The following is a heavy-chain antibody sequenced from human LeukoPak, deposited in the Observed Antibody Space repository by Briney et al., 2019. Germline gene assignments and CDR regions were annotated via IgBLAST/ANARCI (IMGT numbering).Heavy chain of an antibody. CDR1: GFTFSSYT. CDR3: VRGIYYYDSRGYYGGIY. J-gene: IGHJ4*02. Sequence: GGSLRLSCAASGFTFSSYTMNWVCQSPGKGLEWVSSISSSSSYIYYADSVKGRFTISRDNAKNSLYLQMDSLSAEDTAVYYCVRGIYYYDSRGYYGGIYWGQGTLVTVSS. D-gene: IGHD3-22*01. V-gene: IGHV3-21*01. CDR2: ISSSSSYI.